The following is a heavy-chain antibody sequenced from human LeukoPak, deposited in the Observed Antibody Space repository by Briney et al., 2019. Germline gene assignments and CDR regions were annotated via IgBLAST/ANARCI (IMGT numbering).Heavy chain of an antibody. CDR3: ARLLLSRTFDY. CDR2: IKEDGSEK. J-gene: IGHJ4*02. CDR1: GFTFSSYW. V-gene: IGHV3-7*01. Sequence: GGSPRLSCAASGFTFSSYWMSWVRQAPGKGLEWVANIKEDGSEKYYVDSLKGRFTISRDNAKNSLFLQMNSLRAEDTAVYYCARLLLSRTFDYWGQGDLVTVSS. D-gene: IGHD3-10*01.